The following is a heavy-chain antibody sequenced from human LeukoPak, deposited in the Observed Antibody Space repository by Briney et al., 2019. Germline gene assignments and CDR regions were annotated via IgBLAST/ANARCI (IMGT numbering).Heavy chain of an antibody. J-gene: IGHJ6*02. CDR2: IHQSGTT. D-gene: IGHD6-19*01. CDR1: GGSLSTYY. CDR3: SREQYIIGGSGWFGMDV. V-gene: IGHV4-59*12. Sequence: PSETLCLTCSVSGGSLSTYYWTWTRQPPGKGLEWIGYIHQSGTTEFNPSLKSRVTMSLDTSRNQFSLRMSTVTAADTAVYYCSREQYIIGGSGWFGMDVWGHGTTVTVSS.